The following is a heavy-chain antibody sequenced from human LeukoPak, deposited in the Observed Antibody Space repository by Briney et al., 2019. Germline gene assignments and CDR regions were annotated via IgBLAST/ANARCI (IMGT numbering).Heavy chain of an antibody. CDR1: GGSISSYY. Sequence: SETLSLTCTVPGGSISSYYWCWIWQPPGKGLEWIGYIYYSGSTNYNPSLKSRVTISVDTSKNQFSLKLSSVTAADTAVYYCARDHAVLRYSSREGYYYYYGMDVWGQGTTVTVSS. CDR3: ARDHAVLRYSSREGYYYYYGMDV. J-gene: IGHJ6*02. V-gene: IGHV4-59*01. CDR2: IYYSGST. D-gene: IGHD5-18*01.